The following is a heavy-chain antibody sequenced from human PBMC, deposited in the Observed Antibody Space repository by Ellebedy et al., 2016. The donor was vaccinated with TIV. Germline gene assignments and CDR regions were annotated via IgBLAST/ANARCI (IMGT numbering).Heavy chain of an antibody. Sequence: GGSLRLSCAASGFTFSSYAMSWVRQAPGKGLEWVSAISGSGGSTFYADSVKGRFTISRDNSKNMLYLQMNSLRAEDTAVHYCARDKSRTMIALDYWGQGTLVTVSS. J-gene: IGHJ4*02. CDR2: ISGSGGST. CDR1: GFTFSSYA. CDR3: ARDKSRTMIALDY. D-gene: IGHD3-22*01. V-gene: IGHV3-23*01.